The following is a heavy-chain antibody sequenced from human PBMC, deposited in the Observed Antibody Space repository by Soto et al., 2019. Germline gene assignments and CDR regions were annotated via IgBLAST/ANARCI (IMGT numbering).Heavy chain of an antibody. D-gene: IGHD2-21*02. J-gene: IGHJ4*02. Sequence: ASVKVSCKASGYTFTSYAMHWVRQAPGQRLEWMGWINAGNGNTKYSRKFKGRVTITRDTSASTAYMELRSLRSDDTALFYCARGAYCGGDCYFDFDYWGQGTLVTVSS. CDR2: INAGNGNT. CDR3: ARGAYCGGDCYFDFDY. V-gene: IGHV1-3*01. CDR1: GYTFTSYA.